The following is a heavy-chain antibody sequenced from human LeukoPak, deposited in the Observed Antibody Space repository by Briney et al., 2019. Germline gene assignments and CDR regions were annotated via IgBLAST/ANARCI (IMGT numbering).Heavy chain of an antibody. CDR1: GYTFTSYD. Sequence: ASVKLSCKTSGYTFTSYDNNWMRQATGQGLEWMGGMDGNSGKTAYAQKCLGRVTITRNTSISTAYMELSSVKSEDTAVYYCARLYYYASSGYDAHDIWGQGTMVTVSS. CDR2: MDGNSGKT. CDR3: ARLYYYASSGYDAHDI. V-gene: IGHV1-8*01. J-gene: IGHJ3*02. D-gene: IGHD3-22*01.